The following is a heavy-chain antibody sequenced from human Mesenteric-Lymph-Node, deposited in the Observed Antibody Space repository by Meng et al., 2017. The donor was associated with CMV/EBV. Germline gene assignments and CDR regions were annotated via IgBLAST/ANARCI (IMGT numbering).Heavy chain of an antibody. CDR2: IDPNRGGT. D-gene: IGHD2-15*01. V-gene: IGHV1-2*02. CDR3: AREAGSGWQLLLGY. J-gene: IGHJ4*02. CDR1: GYSFTGFY. Sequence: ASVKVSCKTSGYSFTGFYMHWVRQAPGQGPEWMGWIDPNRGGTNYAQKFHGRVTMTRDTSINTVYMELSRLSSDDTAMYYCAREAGSGWQLLLGYWGQGTLVTVSS.